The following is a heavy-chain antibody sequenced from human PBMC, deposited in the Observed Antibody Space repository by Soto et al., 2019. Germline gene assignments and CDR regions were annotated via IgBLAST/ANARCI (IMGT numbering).Heavy chain of an antibody. D-gene: IGHD4-17*01. Sequence: QVQLVESGGGVVQPGRSLRLSCAASGFTFSSYGMHWVRQAPGKGLEWVAVISYDGRNKNYADSVKGRFTISRDNSPNTLYLQMNSLRAEDTAVYYCATDRVVAVTTRFFDYWGQGTLVTVSS. CDR3: ATDRVVAVTTRFFDY. J-gene: IGHJ4*02. CDR2: ISYDGRNK. V-gene: IGHV3-30*03. CDR1: GFTFSSYG.